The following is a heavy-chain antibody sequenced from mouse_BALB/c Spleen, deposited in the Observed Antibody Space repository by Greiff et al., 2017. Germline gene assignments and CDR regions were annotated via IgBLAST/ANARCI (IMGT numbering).Heavy chain of an antibody. J-gene: IGHJ3*01. CDR2: IYPGDGDT. V-gene: IGHV1-80*01. Sequence: QVQLQQSGAELVRPGSSVTISCTASGYAFSSYWMNWVKQSPGQGLEWIGQIYPGDGDTDYNGKFTGKAILTADKSSSTAYMQLSSLTSEDSAVYCCANFVTTMGFAYWGQGTLVTVSA. CDR3: ANFVTTMGFAY. CDR1: GYAFSSYW. D-gene: IGHD2-12*01.